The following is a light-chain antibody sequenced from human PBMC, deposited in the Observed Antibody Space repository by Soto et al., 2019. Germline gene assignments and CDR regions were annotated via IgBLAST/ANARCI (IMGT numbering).Light chain of an antibody. CDR3: QYYDSSRYD. J-gene: IGLJ1*01. CDR2: ANN. CDR1: SSNIGAGYD. Sequence: QSVLTQPPSVSGAPGQRVTISCTGSSSNIGAGYDVHWYQQLPGTAPKLLIYANNNRPSGVPDRFSGSKSGTSASLAITGLQAEDEADYYCQYYDSSRYDFGAGTKVTVL. V-gene: IGLV1-40*01.